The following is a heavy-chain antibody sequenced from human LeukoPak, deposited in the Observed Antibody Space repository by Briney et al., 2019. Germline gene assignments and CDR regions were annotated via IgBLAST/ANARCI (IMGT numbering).Heavy chain of an antibody. V-gene: IGHV4-34*01. D-gene: IGHD6-25*01. CDR1: GGSFSGFY. CDR3: ARVAGYLPTRWFDP. Sequence: SETLSLTCAVYGGSFSGFYWSWIRHVPGKGLEWIGEINYTGSTSYNPSLKSRVTISVDTSQNQFFLLLTSVTAAYTAVYYCARVAGYLPTRWFDPWGQGTHVTVSS. J-gene: IGHJ5*02. CDR2: INYTGST.